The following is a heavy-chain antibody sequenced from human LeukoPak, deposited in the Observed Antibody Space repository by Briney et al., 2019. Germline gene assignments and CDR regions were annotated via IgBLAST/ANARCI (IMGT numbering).Heavy chain of an antibody. D-gene: IGHD3-22*01. V-gene: IGHV3-23*01. CDR2: ISGSGGST. Sequence: GGSLRLSRAASGFTFSNYGMSWVRQAPGKGLEWVSGISGSGGSTYYADSVKGRFTISRDNSKNTLYLQMNSLRAEDTAVYYCAKKFYYESSGFYGEYGYFDYWGQGTLVTVSS. CDR3: AKKFYYESSGFYGEYGYFDY. J-gene: IGHJ4*02. CDR1: GFTFSNYG.